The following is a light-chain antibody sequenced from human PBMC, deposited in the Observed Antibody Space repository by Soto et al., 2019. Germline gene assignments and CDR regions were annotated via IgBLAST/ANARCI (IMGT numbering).Light chain of an antibody. CDR1: SSDVGGYNY. V-gene: IGLV2-11*01. CDR3: CSYAGSYPVV. Sequence: QSALTQPRSVSGSPGQSVTISCTGTSSDVGGYNYVSWYQQHPGKAPKLMIYDVSKRPSGVPDRFSGSKSGNTASLTISGLHAEDEADYYCCSYAGSYPVVFGGGTKLTVL. J-gene: IGLJ2*01. CDR2: DVS.